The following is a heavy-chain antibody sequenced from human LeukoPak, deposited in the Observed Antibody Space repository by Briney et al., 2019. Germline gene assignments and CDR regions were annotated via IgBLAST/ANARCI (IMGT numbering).Heavy chain of an antibody. CDR3: ARGSVIVGAPTFDY. Sequence: SVKVSCKASGGTFSSYAISWVRQAPGQGLEWMGRIIPIFGIANYAQKFQGGVTITADKSTSTAYMDLSSLRSEDTAVYYCARGSVIVGAPTFDYWGQGTLVTVSS. D-gene: IGHD1-26*01. CDR2: IIPIFGIA. CDR1: GGTFSSYA. J-gene: IGHJ4*02. V-gene: IGHV1-69*04.